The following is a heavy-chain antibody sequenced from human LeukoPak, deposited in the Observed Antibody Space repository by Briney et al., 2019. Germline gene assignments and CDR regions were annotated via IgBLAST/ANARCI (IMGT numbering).Heavy chain of an antibody. CDR1: GFTLSSYG. V-gene: IGHV3-30*03. CDR2: ISYDGNNK. Sequence: PGGSLRLSCAASGFTLSSYGMHWVRQAPGKGLEWVAVISYDGNNKYYADSVKGRFTISRDNSKNTVYLQMNSLRAEDTAVYYCARGYSYGFDYWGQGTLVTVSS. D-gene: IGHD5-18*01. CDR3: ARGYSYGFDY. J-gene: IGHJ4*02.